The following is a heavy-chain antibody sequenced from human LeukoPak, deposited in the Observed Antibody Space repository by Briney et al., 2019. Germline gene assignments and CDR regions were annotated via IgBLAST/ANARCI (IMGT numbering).Heavy chain of an antibody. V-gene: IGHV4-61*02. CDR1: GGSISSGSYY. Sequence: SQSLSLTCTVSGGSISSGSYYWSWIRQPPGKGLEWIGRIYTSGSTNYNPSLKSRVTISVDTSKNQFSLKLSSVPAADTAVYYCARDRTLPHYDILTGYPNWFDPWGQGTLVTVSS. D-gene: IGHD3-9*01. J-gene: IGHJ5*02. CDR2: IYTSGST. CDR3: ARDRTLPHYDILTGYPNWFDP.